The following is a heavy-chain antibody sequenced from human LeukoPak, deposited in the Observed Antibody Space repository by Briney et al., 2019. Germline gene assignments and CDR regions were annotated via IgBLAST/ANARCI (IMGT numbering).Heavy chain of an antibody. CDR3: AREFALSPAAPRSGMDV. V-gene: IGHV3-7*01. Sequence: GGSLRLSCAASGFTFSSYWMSWVRQAPGKGLEWVANIKQDGSEKYYVDSVKGRFTISRDNAKNSLYLQMNSLRAEDTAVYYCAREFALSPAAPRSGMDVWGQGTTVTVSS. CDR1: GFTFSSYW. D-gene: IGHD2-2*01. J-gene: IGHJ6*02. CDR2: IKQDGSEK.